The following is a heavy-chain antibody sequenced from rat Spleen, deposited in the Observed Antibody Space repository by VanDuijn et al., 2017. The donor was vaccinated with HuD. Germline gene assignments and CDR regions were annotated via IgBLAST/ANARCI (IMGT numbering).Heavy chain of an antibody. D-gene: IGHD3-1*01. Sequence: QVQLKESGPGLVQPSQTLSLTCTVSGFSLNNYGVIWVRQPPGKGLEWMGGIWGDGSTDYNSTLKSRLSISRDTSKNQVFLKMNSLQTDDTGTYYCTIHPRYWGQGVMVTVSS. CDR2: IWGDGST. CDR3: TIHPRY. V-gene: IGHV2-13*01. CDR1: GFSLNNYG. J-gene: IGHJ2*01.